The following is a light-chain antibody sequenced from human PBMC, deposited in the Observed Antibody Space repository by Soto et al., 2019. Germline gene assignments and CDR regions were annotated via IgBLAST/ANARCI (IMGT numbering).Light chain of an antibody. J-gene: IGKJ4*01. V-gene: IGKV3-11*01. Sequence: TQSAVALSVITGERATLSCRASQSVATNLAWYQQRPGQAPRLLIYGASKRAIGLPARFSGSGSGTDFTLTISSLEPEDFPVYYCQQRSNWPTFGGGAKVDI. CDR3: QQRSNWPT. CDR2: GAS. CDR1: QSVATN.